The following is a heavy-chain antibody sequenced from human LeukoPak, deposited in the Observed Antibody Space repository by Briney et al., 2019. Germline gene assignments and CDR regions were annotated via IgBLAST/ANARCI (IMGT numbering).Heavy chain of an antibody. V-gene: IGHV3-74*01. D-gene: IGHD6-19*01. Sequence: GGSLRLSCAASGFTFSSHWMHWVRQAPGKGLVWVTRISSDGSSTSYADSVKGRFTISRDNAKNTLFLQMSSLRAKDTAIYYCARIPLSGWVNDHWGQGTLVTVSS. CDR1: GFTFSSHW. CDR3: ARIPLSGWVNDH. J-gene: IGHJ4*02. CDR2: ISSDGSST.